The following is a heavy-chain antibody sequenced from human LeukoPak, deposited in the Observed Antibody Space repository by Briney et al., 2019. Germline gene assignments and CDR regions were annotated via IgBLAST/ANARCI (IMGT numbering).Heavy chain of an antibody. J-gene: IGHJ4*02. CDR2: INPDSGGT. CDR3: ARASLLWFGEFPHNAY. CDR1: GYTFTGYY. V-gene: IGHV1-2*02. Sequence: ASVKVSCKASGYTFTGYYMHWVRQAPGQGLEWMGWINPDSGGTNYAQKFQGRVTMTRATSISTAYMDPSRLRSDDTAVYYCARASLLWFGEFPHNAYWGQGTLVTVSS. D-gene: IGHD3-10*01.